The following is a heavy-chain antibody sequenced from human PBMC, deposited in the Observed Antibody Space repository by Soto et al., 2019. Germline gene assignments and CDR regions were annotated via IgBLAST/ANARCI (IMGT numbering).Heavy chain of an antibody. V-gene: IGHV3-7*03. CDR2: IKQDGSEK. CDR1: GFTFSSYW. Sequence: GGSLRLSCEASGFTFSSYWMSWVRQAPGKGLEWVANIKQDGSEKYYVDSVKGRFTISRDNAKNSLYLQMNSLRAEDTAVYYCARELAATKGWFDPWGQGTLVTVSS. CDR3: ARELAATKGWFDP. D-gene: IGHD6-13*01. J-gene: IGHJ5*02.